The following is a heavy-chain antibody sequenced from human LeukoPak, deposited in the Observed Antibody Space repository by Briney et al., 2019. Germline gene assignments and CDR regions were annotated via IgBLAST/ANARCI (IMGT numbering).Heavy chain of an antibody. CDR3: ARCKEEGYYDISTGPVPYYFDY. J-gene: IGHJ4*02. V-gene: IGHV3-7*01. CDR1: GFTFSSYW. CDR2: IKQDGSEK. D-gene: IGHD3-9*01. Sequence: GGSLRLSCAASGFTFSSYWMSWVRQAPGKGLEWVANIKQDGSEKYYVDSVKGRFTISRDNAKNSLYLQMNSLRAEDTAVYYCARCKEEGYYDISTGPVPYYFDYWGQGTLVTVSS.